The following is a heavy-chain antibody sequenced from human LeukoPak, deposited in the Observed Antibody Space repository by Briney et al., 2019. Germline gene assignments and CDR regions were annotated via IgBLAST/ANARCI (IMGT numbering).Heavy chain of an antibody. CDR1: GFTVSSNY. V-gene: IGHV3-66*01. CDR2: IYSGGST. CDR3: ARENDYVWGSYRSHYFDY. Sequence: PGGSLRLSCAASGFTVSSNYMSWVRQAPGKGLEWVSVIYSGGSTYYADSVKGRFTTSRDNSKNTLYLQMNSLRAEDTAVYYCARENDYVWGSYRSHYFDYWGQGTLVTVSS. D-gene: IGHD3-16*02. J-gene: IGHJ4*02.